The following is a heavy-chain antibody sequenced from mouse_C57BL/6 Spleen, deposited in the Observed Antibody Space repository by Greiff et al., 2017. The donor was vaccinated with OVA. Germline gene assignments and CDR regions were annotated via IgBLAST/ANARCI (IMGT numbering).Heavy chain of an antibody. Sequence: EVKLMESGGGLVKPGGSLKLSCAASGFTFSDYGMHWVRQAPEKGLEWVAYISSGSSTIYYADTVKGRFTISRDNAKNTLFLQMTSLGSEDTAMYYCARGDYAMDYWGQGTSVTVSS. CDR2: ISSGSSTI. CDR3: ARGDYAMDY. CDR1: GFTFSDYG. V-gene: IGHV5-17*01. J-gene: IGHJ4*01.